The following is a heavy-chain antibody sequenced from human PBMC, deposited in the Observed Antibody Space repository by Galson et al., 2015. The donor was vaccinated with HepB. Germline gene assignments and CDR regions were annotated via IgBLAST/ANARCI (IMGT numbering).Heavy chain of an antibody. CDR3: ARSPNWFDAFDI. CDR2: ISSSSTYI. Sequence: SLRLSCAASGFTFSTYSMSWVRQAPGKGLEWASSISSSSTYIYYADSMKGRFTISRDNAQNSLYLQMNTLRAEDTAVYYCARSPNWFDAFDIWGQGTMVAVSS. D-gene: IGHD7-27*01. J-gene: IGHJ3*02. CDR1: GFTFSTYS. V-gene: IGHV3-21*01.